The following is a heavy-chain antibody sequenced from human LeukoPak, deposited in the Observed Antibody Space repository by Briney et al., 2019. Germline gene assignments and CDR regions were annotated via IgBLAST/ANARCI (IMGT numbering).Heavy chain of an antibody. Sequence: GGSLRLSCTASGFVFSDYYMGWVRQAPGKGLEWISYISGSGTTKSYADSVKGRFTISRDNAKNSLSLQMNSLRAEDTAVYYCTRDLRMDYYYVDYYYYGMDVWGQGTTVTVSS. CDR2: ISGSGTTK. CDR1: GFVFSDYY. V-gene: IGHV3-11*01. J-gene: IGHJ6*02. CDR3: TRDLRMDYYYVDYYYYGMDV. D-gene: IGHD3-10*02.